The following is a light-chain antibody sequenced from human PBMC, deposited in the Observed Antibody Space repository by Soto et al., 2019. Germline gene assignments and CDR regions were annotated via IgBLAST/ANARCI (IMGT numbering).Light chain of an antibody. V-gene: IGKV1-5*03. CDR3: QQYNTFPLT. CDR1: QIIGNW. J-gene: IGKJ4*01. CDR2: KAS. Sequence: DTKMTLSPSTLSASVGDRVTITFRASQIIGNWLAWYQQKPGKAPKLLIYKASSLESGVPSRFSGSGSGTEFTLSISSLQPDDFASYYCQQYNTFPLTFGGGGNVDI.